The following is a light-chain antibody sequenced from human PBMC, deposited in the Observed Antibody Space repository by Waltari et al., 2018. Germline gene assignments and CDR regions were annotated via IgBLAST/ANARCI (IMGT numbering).Light chain of an antibody. CDR2: AAS. V-gene: IGKV1-39*01. J-gene: IGKJ2*01. CDR1: QSISSY. CDR3: QQSYSTPPYT. Sequence: DIQMTQSPSSLSASVGDRVTITCRASQSISSYLNWYQQKPGKAPKLLIYAASSVQSGVPSRFSGSGSGTDCTLTISSLQPEDFATYYCQQSYSTPPYTFGQGTKLEIK.